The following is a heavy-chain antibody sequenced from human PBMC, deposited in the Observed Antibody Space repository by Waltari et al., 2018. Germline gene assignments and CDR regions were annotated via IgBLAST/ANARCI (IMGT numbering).Heavy chain of an antibody. CDR3: ARPSGNGWFSF. J-gene: IGHJ5*01. CDR1: GFTFSGYW. CDR2: IKEDGSQK. V-gene: IGHV3-7*01. D-gene: IGHD6-25*01. Sequence: EVQLVESGGGLVQPGGSLRLSCAGAGFTFSGYWISWVRQAPGKGLEWVANIKEDGSQKYYVASVEGRFTISRDNAENAAYLQMSSLRAEDTAVYYCARPSGNGWFSFWGQGTLVTVSS.